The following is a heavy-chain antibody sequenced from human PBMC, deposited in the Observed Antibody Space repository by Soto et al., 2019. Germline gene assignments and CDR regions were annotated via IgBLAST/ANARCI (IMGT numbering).Heavy chain of an antibody. D-gene: IGHD6-13*01. V-gene: IGHV1-69*13. CDR1: GGTFSSYA. CDR2: IIPIFGTA. Sequence: ASVKVSCKASGGTFSSYAISWVRQAPGQGLEWMGGIIPIFGTANYAQKFQGRVTITADESTSTAYMELSSLRSEDTAVYYCARTIQQLVFGYFDYWGQGTLVTVSS. J-gene: IGHJ4*02. CDR3: ARTIQQLVFGYFDY.